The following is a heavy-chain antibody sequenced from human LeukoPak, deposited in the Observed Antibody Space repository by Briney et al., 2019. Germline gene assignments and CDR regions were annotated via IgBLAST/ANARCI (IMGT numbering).Heavy chain of an antibody. J-gene: IGHJ5*02. D-gene: IGHD2-15*01. Sequence: ASVKVSCKVSGYTLTELSMHWVRQAPGKGLEWMGGFDPEDGETIYAQKFQGRVTMTEDTSTDTAYMELSSLRSEDTAVYYCATEEVRCSGGSCYGWFDPWGQGTLVTVSS. CDR2: FDPEDGET. CDR1: GYTLTELS. CDR3: ATEEVRCSGGSCYGWFDP. V-gene: IGHV1-24*01.